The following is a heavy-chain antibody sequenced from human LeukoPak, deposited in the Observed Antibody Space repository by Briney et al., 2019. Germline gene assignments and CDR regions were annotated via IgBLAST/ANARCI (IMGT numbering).Heavy chain of an antibody. D-gene: IGHD6-19*01. CDR2: ISGSGGST. V-gene: IGHV3-23*01. Sequence: PGGSLRLSCAASGFTFSSYAMSWVCQAPGKGLEWVSAISGSGGSTYYADSVKGRFTISRDNSKNTLYLQMNSLRAEDTAVYYCAKAGSSGWSTFDYWGQGTLVTVSS. CDR3: AKAGSSGWSTFDY. CDR1: GFTFSSYA. J-gene: IGHJ4*02.